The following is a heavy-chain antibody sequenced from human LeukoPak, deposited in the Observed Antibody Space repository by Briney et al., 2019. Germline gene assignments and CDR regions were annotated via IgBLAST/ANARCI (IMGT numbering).Heavy chain of an antibody. D-gene: IGHD6-6*01. Sequence: GASVKVSCKASGYTFTSYDINWVRQAPGQGLEWMGWINPNSGGTNYAQKFQGRVTMTRDTSISTAYMELSRLRSDDTAVYYCARAPTEVVAARPVVPDYWGQGTLVTVSS. V-gene: IGHV1-2*02. CDR1: GYTFTSYD. CDR3: ARAPTEVVAARPVVPDY. J-gene: IGHJ4*02. CDR2: INPNSGGT.